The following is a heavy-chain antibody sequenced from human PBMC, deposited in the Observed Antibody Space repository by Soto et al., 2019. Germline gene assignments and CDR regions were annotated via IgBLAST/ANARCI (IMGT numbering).Heavy chain of an antibody. CDR3: ARGSGYDWNFDY. V-gene: IGHV3-72*01. CDR2: TRNKANSYTT. D-gene: IGHD5-12*01. Sequence: EVQLVESGGGLVQPGGSLRLSCAASGFTFSDHYMDWVRQAPGKGLEWVGRTRNKANSYTTEYAASVKGRFTISRDDSKNSLYLQMNSLKTEDTAVYYCARGSGYDWNFDYWGQGTLVTVSS. CDR1: GFTFSDHY. J-gene: IGHJ4*02.